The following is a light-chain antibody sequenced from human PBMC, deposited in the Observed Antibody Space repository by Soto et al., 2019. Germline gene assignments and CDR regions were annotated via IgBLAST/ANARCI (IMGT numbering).Light chain of an antibody. J-gene: IGLJ1*01. CDR2: EVS. CDR3: SSYTSNNTYV. CDR1: SSDVGGYNY. Sequence: QSALTQPASVSGSPGQSITISCTGTSSDVGGYNYVSWYQQHPGKAPKLMIYEVSNRPSGVSTRFSGSQSGNTASLTISGLQAEDEADYYCSSYTSNNTYVFGTGTKVTVL. V-gene: IGLV2-14*01.